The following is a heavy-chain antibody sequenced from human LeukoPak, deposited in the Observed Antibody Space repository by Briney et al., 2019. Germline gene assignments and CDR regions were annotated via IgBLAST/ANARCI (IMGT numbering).Heavy chain of an antibody. CDR3: ARDARSIAAAGGV. CDR1: GFTFSSYS. D-gene: IGHD6-13*01. CDR2: ISSSSSYI. J-gene: IGHJ4*02. Sequence: GGSLRLSCAASGFTFSSYSMNWVRQAPGKGLEWVSSISSSSSYIYYAGSVKGRFTISRDNAKNSLYLQMNSLRAEDTAVYYCARDARSIAAAGGVWGQGTLVTVSS. V-gene: IGHV3-21*01.